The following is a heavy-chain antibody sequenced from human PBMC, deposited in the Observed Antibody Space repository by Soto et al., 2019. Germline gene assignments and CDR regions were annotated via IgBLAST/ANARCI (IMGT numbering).Heavy chain of an antibody. J-gene: IGHJ4*02. CDR1: GVTFTNYA. CDR3: ACGDFGSGSFYVLDY. CDR2: ISVSGGTT. D-gene: IGHD3-3*01. Sequence: EVQLLESGGGLVQPGGSLRLSCAASGVTFTNYAMSWDRQAPGKGLEWVSGISVSGGTTYYADSVKGRFIVSRDDSKNTLYLQMNTLRAEDTAVYYCACGDFGSGSFYVLDYWGQGTLVIVSS. V-gene: IGHV3-23*01.